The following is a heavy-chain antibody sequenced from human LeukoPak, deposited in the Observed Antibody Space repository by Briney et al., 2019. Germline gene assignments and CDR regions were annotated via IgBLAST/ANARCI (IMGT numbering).Heavy chain of an antibody. V-gene: IGHV1-69*05. CDR2: IIPIFGTA. CDR3: ARGSGSYSPTYYFGY. CDR1: GGTFSSYA. J-gene: IGHJ4*02. Sequence: SVKVSCKASGGTFSSYAISWVRQAPGQGLEWMGGIIPIFGTANYAQKFQGRVTITTDESTSTAYMELSSLRSEDTAVYYCARGSGSYSPTYYFGYWGQGTLVTVSS. D-gene: IGHD1-26*01.